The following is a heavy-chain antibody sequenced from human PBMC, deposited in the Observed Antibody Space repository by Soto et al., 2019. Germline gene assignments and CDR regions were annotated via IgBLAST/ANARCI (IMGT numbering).Heavy chain of an antibody. CDR3: AASSAIAAAGYFKF. CDR1: GDLFNNHA. V-gene: IGHV1-69*01. Sequence: QVQLVQSGAEVKEPGSSVKVSCKASGDLFNNHAFNWVRQAPGQGLEWMGRISPLFSTTNYAQKFQGRVTIGADELTTVVYLEVNNLESDDSAIYHCAASSAIAAAGYFKFWGQGTLVTVSP. J-gene: IGHJ4*02. D-gene: IGHD6-13*01. CDR2: ISPLFSTT.